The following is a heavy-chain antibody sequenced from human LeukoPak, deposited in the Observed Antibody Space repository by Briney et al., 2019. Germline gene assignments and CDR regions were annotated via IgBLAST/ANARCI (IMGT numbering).Heavy chain of an antibody. CDR3: ARGQRWFGESYFDY. D-gene: IGHD3-10*01. CDR1: GGTFSSYA. V-gene: IGHV1-18*01. CDR2: ISGYNGNT. Sequence: ASVKVSCKASGGTFSSYAISWVRQAPGQGLEWMGWISGYNGNTNYVQKFQGRVTMTTDTSTSTAYMELRSLRSDDTAVYYCARGQRWFGESYFDYWGQGTLVTVSS. J-gene: IGHJ4*02.